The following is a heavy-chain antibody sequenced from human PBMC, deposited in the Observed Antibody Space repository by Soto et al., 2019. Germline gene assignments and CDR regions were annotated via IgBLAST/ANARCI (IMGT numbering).Heavy chain of an antibody. V-gene: IGHV3-7*01. J-gene: IGHJ4*02. CDR3: ASHDRSGYYRFDY. CDR2: IKEDGSEK. CDR1: GFTFSSYW. D-gene: IGHD3-22*01. Sequence: TGGSLRLSCAASGFTFSSYWMSWVRQAPGKGLEWVANIKEDGSEKLYMDSVKGRFTISRDNAKNSLYLQMDSLRAEDTAVYYCASHDRSGYYRFDYWGQGTLVTVSS.